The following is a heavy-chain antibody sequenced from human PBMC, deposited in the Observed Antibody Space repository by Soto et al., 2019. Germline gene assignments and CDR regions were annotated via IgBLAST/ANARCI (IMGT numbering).Heavy chain of an antibody. CDR3: AKALGELSPESYDH. CDR1: GFTFSSYG. D-gene: IGHD3-16*02. J-gene: IGHJ4*02. Sequence: QVQLVESGGGVVQPGRSLRLSCAASGFTFSSYGMHWVRQAPGKGLEWVAIISYDGSNQYYADSVKGRFTIYRDNFKNTLYLQMTSLRADETAVYYCAKALGELSPESYDHWGQGVLVTVSS. CDR2: ISYDGSNQ. V-gene: IGHV3-30*18.